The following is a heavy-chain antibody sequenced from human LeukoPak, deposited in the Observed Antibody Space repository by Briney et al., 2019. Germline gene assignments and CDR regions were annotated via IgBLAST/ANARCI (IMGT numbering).Heavy chain of an antibody. Sequence: PSETLSLTCIVSGASPSSIYSSWVWQPPGKGLEWIGYIYSNGSTNYNPSLKSRVTISVATSTNQFSLKLTSLTPAHTAIYNSARQYHSQKLGSFGYTGQGTLVTVSS. V-gene: IGHV4-59*08. CDR1: GASPSSIY. D-gene: IGHD6-13*01. CDR2: IYSNGST. CDR3: ARQYHSQKLGSFGY. J-gene: IGHJ4*02.